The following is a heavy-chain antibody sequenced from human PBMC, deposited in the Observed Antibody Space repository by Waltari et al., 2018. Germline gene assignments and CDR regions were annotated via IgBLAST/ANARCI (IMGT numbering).Heavy chain of an antibody. Sequence: EVQLVESGGGLVQPGGSLRLSCAASGFTCSSYSMNWVRQAPGKGLEWVSDSSSISSTIYYADSVKGPITISREHAKNSLYLQMNSLRAEDTAVYDWARGVGGWLQFGGWGQGTLVTVSS. V-gene: IGHV3-48*04. CDR2: SSSISSTI. D-gene: IGHD5-12*01. J-gene: IGHJ4*02. CDR1: GFTCSSYS. CDR3: ARGVGGWLQFGG.